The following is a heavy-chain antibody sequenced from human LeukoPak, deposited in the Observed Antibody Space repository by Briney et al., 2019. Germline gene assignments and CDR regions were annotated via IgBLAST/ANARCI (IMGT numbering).Heavy chain of an antibody. CDR1: GFTFSSYS. J-gene: IGHJ4*02. CDR3: ARGLYGGNTVGFNY. D-gene: IGHD4-23*01. Sequence: GGSLRLSCAASGFTFSSYSMNWVRQAPGKGLEWVSYISSSGSTIYYADSVKGRFTISRDNAKNSLYLQMNSLRAEDTAVYYCARGLYGGNTVGFNYWGQGTLVTVSS. CDR2: ISSSGSTI. V-gene: IGHV3-48*04.